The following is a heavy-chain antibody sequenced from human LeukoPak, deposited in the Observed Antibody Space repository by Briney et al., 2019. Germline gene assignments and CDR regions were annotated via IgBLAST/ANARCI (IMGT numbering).Heavy chain of an antibody. CDR2: VNPNSGNT. V-gene: IGHV1-8*03. CDR3: ARAGIQLWLRPLGWFDP. CDR1: GYTFTSYD. Sequence: GASVKVSCKASGYTFTSYDINWVRQATGQGLEWMGWVNPNSGNTGYAQKFQGRVTITRNTSISTAYMELSSLRSEDTAVYYCARAGIQLWLRPLGWFDPWGQGTLVAVSS. J-gene: IGHJ5*02. D-gene: IGHD5-18*01.